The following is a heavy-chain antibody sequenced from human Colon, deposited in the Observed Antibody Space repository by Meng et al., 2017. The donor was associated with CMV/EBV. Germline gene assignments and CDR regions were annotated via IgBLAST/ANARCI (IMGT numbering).Heavy chain of an antibody. V-gene: IGHV1-2*02. CDR1: GYTFSDYH. CDR2: INSNSGAT. Sequence: QVQLVQSGAGVKKPGASVKVSCKTSGYTFSDYHIHWVPQAPGQGLEWMGWINSNSGATDYAQKFQGRFTMTRDTSITTVYIELSSLRSDDTAVYYCARDPSGSRVPFDYWGQGSLVTVSS. D-gene: IGHD1-26*01. CDR3: ARDPSGSRVPFDY. J-gene: IGHJ4*02.